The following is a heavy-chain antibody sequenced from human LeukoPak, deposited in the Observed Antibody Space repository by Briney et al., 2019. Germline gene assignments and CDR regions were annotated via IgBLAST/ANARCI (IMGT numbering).Heavy chain of an antibody. CDR2: IYGSGYT. Sequence: SETLSLTCTVSGGSISGWYWSWIRQPPGKGLEWIGYIYGSGYTNYNPSLKSRVTMSIDTSKNHFSLKLTSGTAADTATYYCARETSLAGFASGLGFNYWGQGILVTVSS. CDR1: GGSISGWY. J-gene: IGHJ4*02. D-gene: IGHD6-19*01. CDR3: ARETSLAGFASGLGFNY. V-gene: IGHV4-59*01.